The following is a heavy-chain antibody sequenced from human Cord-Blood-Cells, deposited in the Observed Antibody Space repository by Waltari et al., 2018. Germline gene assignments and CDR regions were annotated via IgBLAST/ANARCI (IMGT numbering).Heavy chain of an antibody. Sequence: QVQLVESGGGVVQPGGSLRLACAASGFTFSSYAMHRVRQAPGKGLEWVAVISYDGSNKYYADSVKGRFTISRDNSKNTLYLQMNSLRAEDTAVYYCASSRGPTGDYWYFDLWGRGTLVTVSS. D-gene: IGHD1-1*01. CDR2: ISYDGSNK. J-gene: IGHJ2*01. CDR1: GFTFSSYA. V-gene: IGHV3-30*04. CDR3: ASSRGPTGDYWYFDL.